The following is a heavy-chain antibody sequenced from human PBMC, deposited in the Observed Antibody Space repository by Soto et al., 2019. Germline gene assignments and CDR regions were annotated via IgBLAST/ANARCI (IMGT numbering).Heavy chain of an antibody. J-gene: IGHJ3*02. V-gene: IGHV3-7*01. CDR1: GFTFSSYC. D-gene: IGHD2-21*02. Sequence: EVQLVESGGGLVQPGGSLRLSCAASGFTFSSYCMSWVRQAPGKGLEWVANIKQDGSEKYYVDSVKGRFTISRDNAKNSLYLQINSLRAEDTAVYYCARDPRWGIVVVTPDAFDIWGQGTMVTVSS. CDR2: IKQDGSEK. CDR3: ARDPRWGIVVVTPDAFDI.